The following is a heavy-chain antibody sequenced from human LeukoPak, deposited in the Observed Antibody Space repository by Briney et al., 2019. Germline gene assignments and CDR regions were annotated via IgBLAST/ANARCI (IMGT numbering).Heavy chain of an antibody. J-gene: IGHJ3*02. V-gene: IGHV5-51*01. D-gene: IGHD3-22*01. Sequence: GESLKISCNGSGYSFTSYWIGWVRQMPGKGLEWIGIIYPGDSDTRYSPSFQGQVTISADKSISTAYLQWSSLKASDTAMYYCARYANYYDSSGYYYLDAFDIWGQGTMVTVSS. CDR1: GYSFTSYW. CDR3: ARYANYYDSSGYYYLDAFDI. CDR2: IYPGDSDT.